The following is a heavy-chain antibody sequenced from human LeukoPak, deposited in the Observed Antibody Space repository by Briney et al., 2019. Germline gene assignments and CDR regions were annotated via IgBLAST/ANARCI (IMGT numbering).Heavy chain of an antibody. CDR1: GGSISSSSYY. V-gene: IGHV4-39*01. CDR3: ARRPTVFGVVINDYFDY. CDR2: IYYSGST. D-gene: IGHD3-3*01. Sequence: PSETLSLTCTVSGGSISSSSYYWGWIRQPPGKGLEWFGSIYYSGSTYYNPSLKSRVTISVDTSKNQFSLKLSSVTAADTAVYYCARRPTVFGVVINDYFDYWGQGTLVTVSS. J-gene: IGHJ4*02.